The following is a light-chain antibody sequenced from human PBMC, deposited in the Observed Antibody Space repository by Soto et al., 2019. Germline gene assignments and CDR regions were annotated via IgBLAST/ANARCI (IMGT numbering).Light chain of an antibody. CDR3: KQYNNWPLT. J-gene: IGKJ4*01. Sequence: EIVLTQSPDTLSVSPGEIATLSCRASQSISRTLAWYQQKSGQPPRLLIYDASTRAAGFPARFSGSGSGTEFTLNISSLQSDVFAVYYCKQYNNWPLTFGVGTTVEIK. CDR2: DAS. CDR1: QSISRT. V-gene: IGKV3D-15*01.